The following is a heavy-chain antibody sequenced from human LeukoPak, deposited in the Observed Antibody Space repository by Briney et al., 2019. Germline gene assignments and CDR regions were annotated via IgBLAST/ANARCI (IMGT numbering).Heavy chain of an antibody. CDR1: GFTFGNYP. CDR3: AKSPSGYDYSWFDP. CDR2: ISGSGGST. Sequence: GGSLRLSCAASGFTFGNYPMSWVRQAPGKGLEWVSAISGSGGSTYYADSVKGRFTISRDNSKNTLYLQMNSLRAEDTAVYYCAKSPSGYDYSWFDPWGQGTLVTVSS. D-gene: IGHD5-12*01. J-gene: IGHJ5*02. V-gene: IGHV3-23*01.